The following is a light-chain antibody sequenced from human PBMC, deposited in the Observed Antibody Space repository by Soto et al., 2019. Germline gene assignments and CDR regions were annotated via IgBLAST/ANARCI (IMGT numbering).Light chain of an antibody. Sequence: QSALTQPASVSGSPGQSITISCTGTISDIGTHNLVSWYQQHPGKPPQLIIYELTERPSGVSSRFSGSKSGNTASLTISGLQAEDEADYYCSSYTSSSLVVFGGGTKLTVL. CDR3: SSYTSSSLVV. CDR2: ELT. CDR1: ISDIGTHNL. J-gene: IGLJ2*01. V-gene: IGLV2-14*02.